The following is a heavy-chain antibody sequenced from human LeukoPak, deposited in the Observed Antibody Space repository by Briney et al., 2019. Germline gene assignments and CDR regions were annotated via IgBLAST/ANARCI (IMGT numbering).Heavy chain of an antibody. V-gene: IGHV3-7*01. D-gene: IGHD6-6*01. CDR1: GFTFRNDC. Sequence: GESLRLSCAASGFTFRNDCMTWGRKRPGQGLERVSNGKKDGSEKYYVDSVKGRSTISRDNAKHSVFLKMNRLRPEDAAVYYCARDVSAENDSSSRIHLDSWGQGTLVSVSS. CDR3: ARDVSAENDSSSRIHLDS. J-gene: IGHJ4*02. CDR2: GKKDGSEK.